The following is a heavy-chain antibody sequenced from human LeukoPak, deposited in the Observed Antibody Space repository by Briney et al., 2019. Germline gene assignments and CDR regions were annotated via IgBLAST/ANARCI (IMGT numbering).Heavy chain of an antibody. CDR1: GFSFSGSA. Sequence: GGSLRLSCAASGFSFSGSAMHWVRQASRKGREWVGQIRSKANSYATVYAASVKGRFTISRDDSKNTAYLQMNSLETEDTAVYYCTTGPPYDGSDYPGDYWGQGTLVTVSS. J-gene: IGHJ4*02. CDR3: TTGPPYDGSDYPGDY. V-gene: IGHV3-73*01. D-gene: IGHD3-22*01. CDR2: IRSKANSYAT.